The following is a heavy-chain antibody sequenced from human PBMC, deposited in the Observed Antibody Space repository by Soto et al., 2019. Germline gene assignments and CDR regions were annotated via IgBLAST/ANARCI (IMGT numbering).Heavy chain of an antibody. CDR2: VNAGNDKT. Sequence: QVHLVQSGAEVKKPGASLKVSCKTSGYTFTNNVIHWVRQAPGQRLEWMGWVNAGNDKTKWSREFQGRLTLTKDTSATTAYMELRILTSEDTAIYFCARDVPYGYSRFDYWGQGTLVTVSS. CDR1: GYTFTNNV. V-gene: IGHV1-3*01. D-gene: IGHD5-18*01. CDR3: ARDVPYGYSRFDY. J-gene: IGHJ4*02.